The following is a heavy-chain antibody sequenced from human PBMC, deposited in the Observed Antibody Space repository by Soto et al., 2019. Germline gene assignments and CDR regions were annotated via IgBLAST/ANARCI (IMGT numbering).Heavy chain of an antibody. Sequence: PGGPLRLSCAASGFPFSSYSMNWVRQAPGKGLEWVSSISSSSSYIYYADSVKGRFTISRDNAKNSLYLQMNSLRAEDTAVYYCARDLLSGYDFWSGYPLPAPYYYYMDVWGKGTTVTVSS. CDR1: GFPFSSYS. CDR3: ARDLLSGYDFWSGYPLPAPYYYYMDV. V-gene: IGHV3-21*01. CDR2: ISSSSSYI. J-gene: IGHJ6*03. D-gene: IGHD3-3*01.